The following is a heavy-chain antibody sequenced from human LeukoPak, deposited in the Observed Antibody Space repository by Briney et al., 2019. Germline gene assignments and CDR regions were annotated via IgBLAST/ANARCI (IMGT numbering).Heavy chain of an antibody. CDR2: IKQDGSEK. D-gene: IGHD3/OR15-3a*01. CDR3: ARVDFRGSSERGAFDI. CDR1: GFSFNNYW. Sequence: GGSLRLSCAASGFSFNNYWMNWVRQAPGKGLEWVANIKQDGSEKYYVDSVKGRFTISRDNTKNSLYLQMNSLRAADTAVYYCARVDFRGSSERGAFDIWGQGTMVTVSS. J-gene: IGHJ3*02. V-gene: IGHV3-7*01.